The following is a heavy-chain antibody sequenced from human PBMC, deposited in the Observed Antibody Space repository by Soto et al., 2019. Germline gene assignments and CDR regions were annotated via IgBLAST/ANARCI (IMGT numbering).Heavy chain of an antibody. CDR3: EKDPYDFWSGCAFDY. D-gene: IGHD3-3*01. Sequence: EVQLLESGGGLVQPGGSLRLSCAASGFTFSSYAMSWVRQAPGKGLEWVSAISGSGGSTYYADSVKGRFTISRDNSKNTLYLQMNSLRAEDTDVYDCEKDPYDFWSGCAFDYWGQGTLVTVSS. V-gene: IGHV3-23*01. J-gene: IGHJ4*02. CDR2: ISGSGGST. CDR1: GFTFSSYA.